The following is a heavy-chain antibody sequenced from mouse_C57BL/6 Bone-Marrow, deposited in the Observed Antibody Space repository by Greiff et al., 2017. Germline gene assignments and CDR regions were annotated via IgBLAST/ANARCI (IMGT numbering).Heavy chain of an antibody. CDR2: ISSGGSYT. D-gene: IGHD1-1*01. Sequence: EVKLVESGGDLVKPGGSLKLSCAASGFTFSSYGMSWVRQTPDKRLEWVATISSGGSYTYYPDSVKGRFTISRDNAKNTLYLQMSSLKSEDTAMYYCARLYYYGSSYVGYWGQGTTLTVSS. CDR3: ARLYYYGSSYVGY. J-gene: IGHJ2*01. V-gene: IGHV5-6*01. CDR1: GFTFSSYG.